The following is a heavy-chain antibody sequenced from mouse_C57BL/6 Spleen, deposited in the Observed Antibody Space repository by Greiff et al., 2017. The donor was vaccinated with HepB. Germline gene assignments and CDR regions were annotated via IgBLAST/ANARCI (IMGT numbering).Heavy chain of an antibody. J-gene: IGHJ4*01. V-gene: IGHV1-15*01. Sequence: QVQLQQSGAELVRPGASVTLSCKASGYTFTDYEMHWVKQTPVHGLEWIGAIDPETGGTAYNQKFKGKAILTADKSSSTAYMELRSLTSEDSAVYYCTRGGDSSSYYYAMDDWGQGTSVTVSS. D-gene: IGHD1-1*01. CDR2: IDPETGGT. CDR3: TRGGDSSSYYYAMDD. CDR1: GYTFTDYE.